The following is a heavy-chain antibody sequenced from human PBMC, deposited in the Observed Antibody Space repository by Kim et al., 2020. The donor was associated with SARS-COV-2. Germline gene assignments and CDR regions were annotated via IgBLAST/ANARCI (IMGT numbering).Heavy chain of an antibody. CDR2: INPSNAYT. J-gene: IGHJ4*02. D-gene: IGHD1-26*01. V-gene: IGHV1-46*01. CDR3: ARAWDQNFDF. CDR1: GYTFTSYW. Sequence: ASVKVSCKASGYTFTSYWIHWVRQAHGQGLEWMGMINPSNAYTRYAQSFQGRVTTTSDTSTSTASMELSSLTSEDTAVYYCARAWDQNFDFWGQGTLVTVSS.